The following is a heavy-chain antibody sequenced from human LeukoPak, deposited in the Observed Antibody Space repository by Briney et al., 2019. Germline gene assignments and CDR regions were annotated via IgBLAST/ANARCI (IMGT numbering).Heavy chain of an antibody. CDR1: AGSLNSNFYY. CDR3: ARLRDGRWLLDS. J-gene: IGHJ4*02. D-gene: IGHD5-12*01. Sequence: SETLSLTCTVSAGSLNSNFYYWGWIRQPPGKELEWIVSTRYRGNTFYNPSLKSRITISFDTSKNQFSLNLNSVTAADTSVYYCARLRDGRWLLDSWGRGTLVSASS. CDR2: TRYRGNT. V-gene: IGHV4-39*01.